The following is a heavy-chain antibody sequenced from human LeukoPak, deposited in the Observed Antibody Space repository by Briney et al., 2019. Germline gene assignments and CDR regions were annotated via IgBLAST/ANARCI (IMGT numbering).Heavy chain of an antibody. J-gene: IGHJ3*02. CDR2: IYYSGST. Sequence: SETLSLTCTVSGGSISSYYWSWIRQPPVKGLEWIGYIYYSGSTNYNPSLKSRVTISVDTSKNQFSLKLSSVTAADTAVYYCATRRQARAFDIWGQGTMVTVSS. V-gene: IGHV4-59*01. CDR3: ATRRQARAFDI. CDR1: GGSISSYY. D-gene: IGHD1-26*01.